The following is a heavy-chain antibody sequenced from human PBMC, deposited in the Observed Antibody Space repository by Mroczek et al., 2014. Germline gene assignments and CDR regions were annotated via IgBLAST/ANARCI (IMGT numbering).Heavy chain of an antibody. Sequence: QVQLVQSGPGLVKPSETLSLTCTVSGGSISSYYWSWIRQPPGKGLEWIGYIYYSGAPTTTPPSTSRVTISVDTSKNQFSLKLSSVTAADTAVYYCARGMFGYYYYMDVWGKGPRVTVS. CDR1: GGSISSYY. V-gene: IGHV4-59*01. J-gene: IGHJ6*03. CDR3: ARGMFGYYYYMDV. D-gene: IGHD3-10*02. CDR2: IYYSGAP.